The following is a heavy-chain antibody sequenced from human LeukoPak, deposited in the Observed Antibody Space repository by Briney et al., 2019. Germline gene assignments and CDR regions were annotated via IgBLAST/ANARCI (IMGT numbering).Heavy chain of an antibody. D-gene: IGHD3-10*01. CDR3: ARGGLVRGTLNSLIGFDI. CDR2: INHSGST. Sequence: SETLSLTCTVSGGSISSSSYYWGWIRQPPGKGLEWIGEINHSGSTNYNPSLKSRVTISVDTSKNQFSLQLNSVTPEDTALYYCARGGLVRGTLNSLIGFDIWDQGIMVTVSS. J-gene: IGHJ3*02. V-gene: IGHV4-39*07. CDR1: GGSISSSSYY.